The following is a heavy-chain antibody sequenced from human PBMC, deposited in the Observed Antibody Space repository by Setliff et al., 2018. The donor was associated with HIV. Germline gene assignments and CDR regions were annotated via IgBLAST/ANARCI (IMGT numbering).Heavy chain of an antibody. D-gene: IGHD1-1*01. CDR3: ARGPTGTSYYYYYMDV. Sequence: GGSLRLSCAVSGFTLSDYYMDWVRQAPGKGLEWVAFIRYDGSNKYYADSVKGRFTISRDNAKNSLYLQMNSLRAEDTAVYYCARGPTGTSYYYYYMDVWGKGTTVTVSS. CDR1: GFTLSDYY. CDR2: IRYDGSNK. V-gene: IGHV3-30*02. J-gene: IGHJ6*03.